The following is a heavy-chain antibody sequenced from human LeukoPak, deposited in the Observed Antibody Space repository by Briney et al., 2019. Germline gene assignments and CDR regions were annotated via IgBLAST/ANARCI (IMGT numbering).Heavy chain of an antibody. V-gene: IGHV3-7*03. CDR3: ARDLPDVLTGYSDNAFDI. Sequence: GGSLRLSCAVSGFHFTTYWMTWVRQAPGKGLEWVANIKQDGSDKNYVDSVKGRFTISRDNAKKVLYLQMNSLRAEDTAVYYCARDLPDVLTGYSDNAFDIWGQGTMATVSS. J-gene: IGHJ3*02. D-gene: IGHD3-9*01. CDR1: GFHFTTYW. CDR2: IKQDGSDK.